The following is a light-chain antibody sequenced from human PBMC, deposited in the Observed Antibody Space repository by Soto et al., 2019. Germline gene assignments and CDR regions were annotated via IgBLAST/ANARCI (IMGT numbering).Light chain of an antibody. Sequence: QSALTQPASVSGSPGQSITISCTGTSSDVGGYNYVSWYQQHPGKAPKLMIYDVSNRPSGVSNRFSGSKSGNTASLTIFRLQAEDEADYYCSSYTSSSAPVVFGGGTKLTV. CDR2: DVS. CDR1: SSDVGGYNY. J-gene: IGLJ2*01. V-gene: IGLV2-14*01. CDR3: SSYTSSSAPVV.